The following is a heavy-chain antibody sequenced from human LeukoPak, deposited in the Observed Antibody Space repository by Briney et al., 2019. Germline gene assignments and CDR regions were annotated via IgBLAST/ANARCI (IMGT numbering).Heavy chain of an antibody. D-gene: IGHD2-21*01. J-gene: IGHJ4*02. CDR2: ISSSSSYI. Sequence: GGSLRLSCAASGFTFSSYSMNWVRQAPGKGLEWVSSISSSSSYIYYADSVKGRFTISRDNAKNSLYLQMNSLRAEDTAVYYCARGGGYCGGDCYGIDYWGQGALVTVSS. V-gene: IGHV3-21*01. CDR1: GFTFSSYS. CDR3: ARGGGYCGGDCYGIDY.